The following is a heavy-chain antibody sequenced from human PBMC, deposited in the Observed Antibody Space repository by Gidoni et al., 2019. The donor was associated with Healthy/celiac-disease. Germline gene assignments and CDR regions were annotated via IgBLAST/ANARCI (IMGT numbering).Heavy chain of an antibody. D-gene: IGHD3-22*01. CDR2: INHSGST. Sequence: QVQLQQWGAGLLKSSETLSLTCAVDGGSFSGYYWSWIRQPPGKGLEWIGEINHSGSTNYNPSLKSRVTISVDTSKNQFSLKLSSVTAADTAVYYCARGQVVVPAFDIWGQGTMVTVSS. J-gene: IGHJ3*02. CDR3: ARGQVVVPAFDI. V-gene: IGHV4-34*01. CDR1: GGSFSGYY.